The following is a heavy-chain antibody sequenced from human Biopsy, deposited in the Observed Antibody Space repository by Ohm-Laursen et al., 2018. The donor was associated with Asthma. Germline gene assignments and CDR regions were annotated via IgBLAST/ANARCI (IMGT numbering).Heavy chain of an antibody. CDR1: GGSMSSSSYY. Sequence: SETLSLTCTVSGGSMSSSSYYWGWIRQPPGKGLEWMGSISYTGSAYHNPPLKSRVTISVDTSKNHFSLKLRSVTAADTAVYYCARHWDWGSFFDYWGQGTPVTVSS. CDR3: ARHWDWGSFFDY. V-gene: IGHV4-39*01. D-gene: IGHD7-27*01. J-gene: IGHJ4*02. CDR2: ISYTGSA.